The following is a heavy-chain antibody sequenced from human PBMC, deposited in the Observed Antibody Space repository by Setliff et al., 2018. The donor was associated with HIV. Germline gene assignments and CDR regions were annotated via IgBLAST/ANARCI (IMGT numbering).Heavy chain of an antibody. CDR3: ARGRGSSSSWPIDY. J-gene: IGHJ4*02. Sequence: SETLSLTCTVSGGSISTSNWWGWIRQTPGKGLEWIGYIYYSGSPYHSPSLESRVPISIDTSKNQFSLKLSSVTAADTAVYFCARGRGSSSSWPIDYWGQGTLVTVSS. CDR1: GGSISTSNW. D-gene: IGHD6-13*01. V-gene: IGHV4-28*03. CDR2: IYYSGSP.